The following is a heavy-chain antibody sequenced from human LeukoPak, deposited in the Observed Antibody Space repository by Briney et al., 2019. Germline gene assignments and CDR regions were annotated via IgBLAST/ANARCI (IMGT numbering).Heavy chain of an antibody. CDR3: VRGPHSSAWSQDCY. D-gene: IGHD6-19*01. Sequence: ASVKVSCKASGYTFINFDISWVRQATGQGLEWMGWMNPNSGNTGYAQRFQGRVTMTRDTSISTAYMELSSLRSEDTAVYYCVRGPHSSAWSQDCYWGQGTLVTVSS. V-gene: IGHV1-8*02. J-gene: IGHJ4*02. CDR2: MNPNSGNT. CDR1: GYTFINFD.